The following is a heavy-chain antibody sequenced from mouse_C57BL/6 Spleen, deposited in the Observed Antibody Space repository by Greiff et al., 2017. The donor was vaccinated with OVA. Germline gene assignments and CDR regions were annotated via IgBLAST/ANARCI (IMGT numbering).Heavy chain of an antibody. J-gene: IGHJ4*01. D-gene: IGHD2-3*01. CDR2: IDPETGGT. V-gene: IGHV1-15*01. CDR3: TRSLRDGYFAMDY. CDR1: GYTFTDYE. Sequence: VQLQQSGAELVRPGASVTRSCKASGYTFTDYEMHWVKQTPVHGLEWIGAIDPETGGTAYNQKFKGKAILTADKSSSTAYMELRSLTSEDSAVYYCTRSLRDGYFAMDYWGQGTSVTVSS.